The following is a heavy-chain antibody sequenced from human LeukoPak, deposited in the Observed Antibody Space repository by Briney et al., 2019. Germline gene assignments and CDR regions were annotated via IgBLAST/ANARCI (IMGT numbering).Heavy chain of an antibody. D-gene: IGHD3-22*01. CDR3: ARDAEMIVVVASAFDI. CDR1: GFTVSSNY. CDR2: ISSSGSTI. V-gene: IGHV3-11*01. J-gene: IGHJ3*02. Sequence: GGSLRLSCAASGFTVSSNYMSWVRQAPGKGLEWVSYISSSGSTIYYADSVKGRFTISRDNAKNSLYLQMNSLRAEDTAVYYCARDAEMIVVVASAFDIWGQGTMVTVSS.